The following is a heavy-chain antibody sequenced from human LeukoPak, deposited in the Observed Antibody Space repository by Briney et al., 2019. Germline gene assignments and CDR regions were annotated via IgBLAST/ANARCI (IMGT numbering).Heavy chain of an antibody. J-gene: IGHJ6*03. CDR1: GGSFSGYY. CDR2: INHSGST. CDR3: ARGGEDYYYYYYMDV. Sequence: PSETLSLTCAVYGGSFSGYYWSWIRQPPGKGLEWIGEINHSGSTNYNPSLKSRVTISVDTSKNQFSLKLSSVTAADTAVYYCARGGEDYYYYYYMDVWGKGTTVTVSS. V-gene: IGHV4-34*01.